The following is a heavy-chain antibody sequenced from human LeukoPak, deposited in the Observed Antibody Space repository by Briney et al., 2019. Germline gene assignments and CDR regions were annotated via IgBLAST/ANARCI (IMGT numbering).Heavy chain of an antibody. CDR2: ISSSSSYV. CDR3: ARDTHPPYYFDY. V-gene: IGHV3-21*01. Sequence: GGSLRLSCAASGFTFSSYSMNWVHQAPGKGLEWVSSISSSSSYVYYADSVKGRFTISRDNAKNSLYLQMNSLRAEDTAVYYCARDTHPPYYFDYWGQGTLVTVSS. J-gene: IGHJ4*02. CDR1: GFTFSSYS.